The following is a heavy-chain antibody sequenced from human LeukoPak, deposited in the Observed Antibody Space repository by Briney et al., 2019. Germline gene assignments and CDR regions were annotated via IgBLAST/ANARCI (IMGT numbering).Heavy chain of an antibody. V-gene: IGHV4-39*01. D-gene: IGHD1-1*01. CDR3: AMEEASVGDY. CDR1: GGSISSNSHY. CDR2: IHYSGST. J-gene: IGHJ4*02. Sequence: PSETLSLTCTVSGGSISSNSHYWAWIRQPPGKGLEWIGSIHYSGSTFYSPSLKSRVTISVDTSKNQFSLILTSVTASDTAVYYCAMEEASVGDYWGQGILVTVSS.